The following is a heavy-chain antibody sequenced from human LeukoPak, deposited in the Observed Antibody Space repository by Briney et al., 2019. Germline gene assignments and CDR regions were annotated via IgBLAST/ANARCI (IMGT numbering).Heavy chain of an antibody. CDR1: GYTFTSYG. CDR3: ARDTGYCSGGSCSCYY. D-gene: IGHD2-15*01. Sequence: GASVKVSCKASGYTFTSYGISWVRQAPGQGLEWMGWISAYNGNKNYAQKLQGRVTITTDTSTSTAYMELRSLRSDDTAVYYCARDTGYCSGGSCSCYYWGQGTLVTVSS. V-gene: IGHV1-18*01. J-gene: IGHJ4*02. CDR2: ISAYNGNK.